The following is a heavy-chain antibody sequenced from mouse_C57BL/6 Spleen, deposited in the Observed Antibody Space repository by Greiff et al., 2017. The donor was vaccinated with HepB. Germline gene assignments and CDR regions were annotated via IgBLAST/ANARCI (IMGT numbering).Heavy chain of an antibody. Sequence: EVKFEESGPGLVKPSQSLSLTCSVTGYSITSGYYWNWIRQFPGNKLEWMGYISYDGSNNYNPSLKNRISITRDTSKNQFFLKLNSVTTEDTATYYCARQIGGRDYAMDYWGQGTSVTVSS. J-gene: IGHJ4*01. CDR2: ISYDGSN. D-gene: IGHD1-1*01. CDR1: GYSITSGYY. V-gene: IGHV3-6*01. CDR3: ARQIGGRDYAMDY.